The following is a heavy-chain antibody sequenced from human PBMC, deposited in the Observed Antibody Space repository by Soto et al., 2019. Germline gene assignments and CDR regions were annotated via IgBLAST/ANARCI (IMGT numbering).Heavy chain of an antibody. D-gene: IGHD3-3*01. CDR2: INHSGST. Sequence: TSETLSLTCAVYGGSFSGYYWSWIRQPPGKGLEWIGEINHSGSTNYNPSLKSRVTISVDTSKNQFSLKLSSVTAADTAVYYCARGHRDYDFWSGYYGNYYYGMDVWGQGTTVTVSS. CDR3: ARGHRDYDFWSGYYGNYYYGMDV. CDR1: GGSFSGYY. V-gene: IGHV4-34*01. J-gene: IGHJ6*02.